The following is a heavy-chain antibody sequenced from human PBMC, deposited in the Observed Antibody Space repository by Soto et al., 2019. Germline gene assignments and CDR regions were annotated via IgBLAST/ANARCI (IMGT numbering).Heavy chain of an antibody. CDR3: ARVERGTAKTVVDAFDI. Sequence: QVQLQQWGAGLLKPSETLSLTCAVYGGFVSSGSYYWSWIRQPPGKGLEWIGEMSHSGGTHFNPSRKCRVTIPVETSKNQFSRKMSSVTAADTALYYCARVERGTAKTVVDAFDIWGPGTMVTVSS. CDR2: MSHSGGT. D-gene: IGHD2-21*02. V-gene: IGHV4-34*01. CDR1: GGFVSSGSYY. J-gene: IGHJ3*02.